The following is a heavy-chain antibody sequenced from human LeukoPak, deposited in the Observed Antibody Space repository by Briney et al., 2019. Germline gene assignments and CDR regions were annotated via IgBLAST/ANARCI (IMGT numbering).Heavy chain of an antibody. CDR3: ARAPPTVDVFDP. Sequence: ASVKVSCKASVYTFTSYFMHWVRQAPGQGLEWMGIINPGVGSTTYAQKFQGRLTMTRDTSTSTFYMELSSLGSEDTAVYYCARAPPTVDVFDPWGQGTLVTVSS. V-gene: IGHV1-46*01. J-gene: IGHJ5*02. CDR2: INPGVGST. D-gene: IGHD6-19*01. CDR1: VYTFTSYF.